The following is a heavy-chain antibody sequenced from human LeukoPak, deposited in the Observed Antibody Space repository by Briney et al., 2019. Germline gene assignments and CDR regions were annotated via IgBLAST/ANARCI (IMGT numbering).Heavy chain of an antibody. D-gene: IGHD4-17*01. Sequence: ASVKVSCKASGYTFTGFHMHWVRQAPGQGLEWMGWNDSNSGGTSYAQTFQGRVTMTRDTSISTAYMELSEMRSDDTAVYYCARGGNIYGDYYFDYWGQGTLVTVSS. V-gene: IGHV1-2*02. CDR3: ARGGNIYGDYYFDY. J-gene: IGHJ4*02. CDR2: NDSNSGGT. CDR1: GYTFTGFH.